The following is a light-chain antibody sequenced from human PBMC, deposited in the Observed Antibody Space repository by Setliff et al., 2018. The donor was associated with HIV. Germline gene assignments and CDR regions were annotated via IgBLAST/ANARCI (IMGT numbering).Light chain of an antibody. V-gene: IGLV2-23*02. Sequence: QSALTQPPSVSGSPGQSIIISCTGTTSDIGSYNRVSWYQQRPGTAPKLIIYEVNKRPSGVSNRFSGSKSGTTASLAISGLQADDEADYYCCSYTSSTTYVFGTGTKVTVL. CDR2: EVN. CDR1: TSDIGSYNR. J-gene: IGLJ1*01. CDR3: CSYTSSTTYV.